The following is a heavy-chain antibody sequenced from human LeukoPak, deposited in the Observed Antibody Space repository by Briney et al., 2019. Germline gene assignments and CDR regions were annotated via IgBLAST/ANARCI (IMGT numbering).Heavy chain of an antibody. D-gene: IGHD2-15*01. CDR3: AKQLGYCSDGSCYFPY. V-gene: IGHV3-23*01. Sequence: GGSLRLSCAAAGFTFSSYAMSWVRQAPGKGLEWVSAISGSGGSTYYADSVQGRFTISRDNSKSTLCLQMNSLRAEDTAVYYCAKQLGYCSDGSCYFPYWGQGTLVTVSS. J-gene: IGHJ4*02. CDR2: ISGSGGST. CDR1: GFTFSSYA.